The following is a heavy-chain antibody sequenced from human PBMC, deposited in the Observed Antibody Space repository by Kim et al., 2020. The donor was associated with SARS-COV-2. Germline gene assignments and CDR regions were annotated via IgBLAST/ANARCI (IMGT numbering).Heavy chain of an antibody. Sequence: DSVKGRFTISRDNTKNTLYLQMNSLRAEDTAVYYCATRLAGSNYHWYVDLWGRGTLVTVSS. J-gene: IGHJ2*01. V-gene: IGHV3-23*01. D-gene: IGHD4-4*01. CDR3: ATRLAGSNYHWYVDL.